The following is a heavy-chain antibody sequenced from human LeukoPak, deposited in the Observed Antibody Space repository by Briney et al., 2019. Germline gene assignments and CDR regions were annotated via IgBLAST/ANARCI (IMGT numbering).Heavy chain of an antibody. CDR1: GGSVSSGSYY. CDR3: AKESGRGTFDL. Sequence: SETLSLTCTVSGGSVSSGSYYWSWIRQPAGKGLEWIGRIYTSGSTNYNPSLKSRVTISVDTSKNQFSLKLTSVTAADTAVYYCAKESGRGTFDLWGQGTMVTVSS. V-gene: IGHV4-61*02. J-gene: IGHJ3*01. CDR2: IYTSGST. D-gene: IGHD3-10*01.